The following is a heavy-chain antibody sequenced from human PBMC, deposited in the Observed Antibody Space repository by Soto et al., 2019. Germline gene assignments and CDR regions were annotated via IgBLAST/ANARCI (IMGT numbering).Heavy chain of an antibody. V-gene: IGHV1-69*02. CDR2: IITILGIA. J-gene: IGHJ4*02. CDR3: ARWGRVDTAMVADY. Sequence: QVQLVQSGSEVKKPGSSVKVSCKASGGTFSSYTISWLRQAHGQGLELMGRIITILGIANYAQKFQGRVTITADKSTSTAYMELSSLRSDDTAVYYCARWGRVDTAMVADYWGQGTLVTVSS. D-gene: IGHD5-18*01. CDR1: GGTFSSYT.